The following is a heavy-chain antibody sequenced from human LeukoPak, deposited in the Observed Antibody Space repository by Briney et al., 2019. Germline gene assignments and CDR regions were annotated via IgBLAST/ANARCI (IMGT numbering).Heavy chain of an antibody. D-gene: IGHD1-7*01. J-gene: IGHJ4*02. CDR2: ISSNGGST. Sequence: QPGGSLRLSCAASGFTFSSYAMHWVRQAPGKGLEYVSAISSNGGSTYYANSVKGRFTIPRDNSKNTLYLQMGSLRAEDMAVYYCATTGTTGNANDYWGQGTLVTVSS. V-gene: IGHV3-64*01. CDR1: GFTFSSYA. CDR3: ATTGTTGNANDY.